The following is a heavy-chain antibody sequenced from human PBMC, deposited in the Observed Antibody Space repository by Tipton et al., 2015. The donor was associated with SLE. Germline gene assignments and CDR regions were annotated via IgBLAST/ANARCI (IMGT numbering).Heavy chain of an antibody. J-gene: IGHJ4*02. Sequence: TLSFTCTVSGGSVSTTTYFWNWIRQPAGRGLEWIGRGFAGGLTDYNPSLSSRVTMSLDTSKNQFSLDLTSVTAADTAVYWCARANRLPYRVYFDSWGQGTLVTVSS. CDR3: ARANRLPYRVYFDS. D-gene: IGHD1-14*01. CDR2: GFAGGLT. V-gene: IGHV4-61*02. CDR1: GGSVSTTTYF.